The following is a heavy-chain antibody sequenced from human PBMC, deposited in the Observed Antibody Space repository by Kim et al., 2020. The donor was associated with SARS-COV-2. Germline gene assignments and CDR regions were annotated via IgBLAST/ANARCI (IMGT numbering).Heavy chain of an antibody. V-gene: IGHV4-59*13. CDR3: ARAYYYDSSSYYYYYGMDV. Sequence: SETLSLTCTVSGGSISSYYWSWIRQPPGKGLEWIGYIYYSGSTNYNPSLKSRVTISVDTSTNQFSLKLSSVTAADTAVYYCARAYYYDSSSYYYYYGMDVWGQGTTVTVSS. CDR2: IYYSGST. D-gene: IGHD3-22*01. J-gene: IGHJ6*02. CDR1: GGSISSYY.